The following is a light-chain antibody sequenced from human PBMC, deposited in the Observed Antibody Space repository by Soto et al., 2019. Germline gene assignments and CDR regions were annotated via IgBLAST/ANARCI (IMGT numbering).Light chain of an antibody. V-gene: IGKV1-12*01. CDR1: RDIANW. CDR2: AAS. J-gene: IGKJ2*01. Sequence: DIQMTQSPSSLPGSVGARVTITCRASRDIANWLAWYQQSPGKAPKLLIYAASSLQSGVPSRFSGSGSGTYFTLTISSLQPEDFATYYCQQTNSFPHTFGQGTKLEIK. CDR3: QQTNSFPHT.